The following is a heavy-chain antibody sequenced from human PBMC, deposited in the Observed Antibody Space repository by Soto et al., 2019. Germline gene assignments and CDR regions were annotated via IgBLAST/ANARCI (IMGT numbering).Heavy chain of an antibody. CDR3: ARHILDMAAYYYYGMDV. CDR2: IYYSGST. Sequence: SETLSLTCTVSGGSISSSSYYWGWIRQPPGKGLEWIGSIYYSGSTYYNPSPKSRVTISVDTSKNQFSLKLSSVTAADTAVYYCARHILDMAAYYYYGMDVWGQGTTVTVSS. J-gene: IGHJ6*02. CDR1: GGSISSSSYY. V-gene: IGHV4-39*01. D-gene: IGHD3-9*01.